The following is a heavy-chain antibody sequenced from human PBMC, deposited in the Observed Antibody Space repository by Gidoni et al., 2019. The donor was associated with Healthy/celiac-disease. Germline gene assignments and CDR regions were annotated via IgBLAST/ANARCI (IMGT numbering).Heavy chain of an antibody. CDR3: AKGMEGVVAQSDAFDI. Sequence: QVQLQESGPGLVKPSQTLSLTCTVSGGSISSGDYYWSWIRQPPGKGLEWIGYIYYSGSTYYNPSLKSRVTISVDTSKNQFSLKLSSVTAADTAVYYCAKGMEGVVAQSDAFDIWGQGTMVTVSS. CDR1: GGSISSGDYY. D-gene: IGHD2-15*01. J-gene: IGHJ3*02. CDR2: IYYSGST. V-gene: IGHV4-30-4*01.